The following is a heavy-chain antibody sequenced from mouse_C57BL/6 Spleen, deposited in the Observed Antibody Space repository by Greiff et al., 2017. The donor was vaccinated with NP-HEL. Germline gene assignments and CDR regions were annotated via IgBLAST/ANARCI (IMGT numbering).Heavy chain of an antibody. CDR2: IYPRSGNT. J-gene: IGHJ3*01. CDR3: ASIYYDYESFAY. CDR1: GYTFTSYG. D-gene: IGHD2-4*01. V-gene: IGHV1-81*01. Sequence: VQLQQSGAELARPGASVKLSCKASGYTFTSYGISWVKQRTGQGLEWIGEIYPRSGNTYYNEKFKGKATLTADKSSSTAYMELRSLTSEDSAVYFCASIYYDYESFAYWGQGTLVTVSA.